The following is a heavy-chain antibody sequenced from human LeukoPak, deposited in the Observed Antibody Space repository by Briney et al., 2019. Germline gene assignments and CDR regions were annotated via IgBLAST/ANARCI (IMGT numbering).Heavy chain of an antibody. Sequence: GGSLRLSCAVSGFSFSSHWMSWVRQAPGRGLEWVANINQDGSEKHYVDPVKGRFIISRDNAKNSLYLQMNSLRAEGSAVYYCARDIEAPGIAFDYWGQGSLVTVSS. CDR3: ARDIEAPGIAFDY. V-gene: IGHV3-7*03. D-gene: IGHD6-13*01. CDR1: GFSFSSHW. J-gene: IGHJ4*02. CDR2: INQDGSEK.